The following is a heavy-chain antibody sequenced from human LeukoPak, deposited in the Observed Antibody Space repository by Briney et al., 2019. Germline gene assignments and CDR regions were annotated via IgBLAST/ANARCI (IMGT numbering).Heavy chain of an antibody. V-gene: IGHV4-4*02. CDR1: GDSISSTHW. D-gene: IGHD7-27*01. CDR3: ARRATNWGSFDY. Sequence: SETLSLTCAVSGDSISSTHWWNWVRQPPGKGLEWIGEIYHSGSTHYNPSLKSRVTISVDKSKNQFSLRLTSVTAADTAVYYCARRATNWGSFDYWGQGNPVTVSS. J-gene: IGHJ4*02. CDR2: IYHSGST.